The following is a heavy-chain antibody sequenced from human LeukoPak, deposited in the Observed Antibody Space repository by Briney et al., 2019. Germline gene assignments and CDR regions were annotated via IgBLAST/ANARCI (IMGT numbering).Heavy chain of an antibody. Sequence: PSETLSLTCTVSGGSISSYYWSWIRQPPGKGLEWIGYIYYSGSTNYNPSLKSRVTISVDTSKNQFSLKLSSVTAADTAVYYCARDGGGDAHLDYWGQGTLVTVSS. D-gene: IGHD3-16*01. CDR2: IYYSGST. CDR1: GGSISSYY. CDR3: ARDGGGDAHLDY. V-gene: IGHV4-59*01. J-gene: IGHJ4*02.